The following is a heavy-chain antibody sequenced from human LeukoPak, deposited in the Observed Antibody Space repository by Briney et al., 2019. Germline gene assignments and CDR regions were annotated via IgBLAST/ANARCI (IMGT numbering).Heavy chain of an antibody. D-gene: IGHD1-26*01. Sequence: PGGSLRLSCAASGFTFRSYAMSWVRQAPGKGLEGVSTIGGGGGSTYYAESVKGRFIISRDNSKSTLYLQMNSLRVEDTAVYYCAKTQDGGSRYYYYYMDVWGKGTTVTVSS. V-gene: IGHV3-23*01. CDR2: IGGGGGST. J-gene: IGHJ6*03. CDR1: GFTFRSYA. CDR3: AKTQDGGSRYYYYYMDV.